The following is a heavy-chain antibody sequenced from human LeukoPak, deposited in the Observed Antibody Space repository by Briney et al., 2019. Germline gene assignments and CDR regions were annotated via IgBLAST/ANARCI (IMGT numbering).Heavy chain of an antibody. CDR1: GGTFSSYA. J-gene: IGHJ4*02. CDR3: ARVCGALQQWLPGNY. CDR2: IIPIFGTA. V-gene: IGHV1-69*06. Sequence: SVKVSCKASGGTFSSYAISWVRQAPGQGLEWMGGIIPIFGTANYAQKFQGRVTITADKSTSTAYMELSSLRSEDTAVYYCARVCGALQQWLPGNYWGQGALVTVSS. D-gene: IGHD6-19*01.